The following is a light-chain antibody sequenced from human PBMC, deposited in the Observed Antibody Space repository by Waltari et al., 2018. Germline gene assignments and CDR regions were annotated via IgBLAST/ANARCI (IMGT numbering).Light chain of an antibody. CDR1: SSDIGAYNY. V-gene: IGLV2-8*01. Sequence: QSALTQPPSASGSPGQSVPISCSGTSSDIGAYNYVSWYQQHPGKAPKLMIYEVIKRPSGVPPRFSGSKSGNTASLTVSELQAEDEADYYCSSYAGSNGVLFGGGTKVTVL. J-gene: IGLJ2*01. CDR2: EVI. CDR3: SSYAGSNGVL.